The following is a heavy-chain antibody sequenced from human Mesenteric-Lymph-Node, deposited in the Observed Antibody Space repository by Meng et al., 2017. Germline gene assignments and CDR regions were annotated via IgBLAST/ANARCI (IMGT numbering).Heavy chain of an antibody. CDR3: ASSDYYRSDY. J-gene: IGHJ4*02. CDR1: GASISSSNL. Sequence: QVQLQESGPGLVKTAGTLSLTCAVSGASISSSNLWAWVRQPPGKGLECIGEIFHSGSTSYNPSLTGRVTISVDKSKDQLSLKLNSVTAADTAVYYCASSDYYRSDYWGQGTLVTVSS. D-gene: IGHD3-22*01. V-gene: IGHV4-4*02. CDR2: IFHSGST.